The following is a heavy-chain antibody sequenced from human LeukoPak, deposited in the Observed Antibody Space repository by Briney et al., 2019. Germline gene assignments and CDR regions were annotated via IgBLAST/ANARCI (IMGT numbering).Heavy chain of an antibody. CDR3: ARSLAVAIDY. CDR1: GGSISSSGYY. V-gene: IGHV4-39*07. D-gene: IGHD6-19*01. Sequence: SETLSLTCTVSGGSISSSGYYWGWIRQPPGKGLEWIGSISYSGTTYYNPSLKSRVTISVDRSKNQFSLKLSSVTAADTAVYYCARSLAVAIDYWGQGTLVTVSS. J-gene: IGHJ4*02. CDR2: ISYSGTT.